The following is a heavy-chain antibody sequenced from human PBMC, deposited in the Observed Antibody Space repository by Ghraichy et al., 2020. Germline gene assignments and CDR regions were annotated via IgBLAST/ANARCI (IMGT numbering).Heavy chain of an antibody. Sequence: ASVKVSCKASRYTFTGYHLHWVRQAPGQGLEWMGWINPNNGDTDYAQKFQDRVTMTRDTSISTAYMDLSRLQSDDTAIYYCARRALYSGTYYDYWGQGALVTVSS. CDR3: ARRALYSGTYYDY. J-gene: IGHJ4*02. CDR1: RYTFTGYH. CDR2: INPNNGDT. V-gene: IGHV1-2*02. D-gene: IGHD1-26*01.